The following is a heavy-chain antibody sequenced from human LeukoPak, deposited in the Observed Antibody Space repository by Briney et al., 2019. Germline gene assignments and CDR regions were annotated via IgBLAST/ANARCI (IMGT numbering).Heavy chain of an antibody. CDR3: AKGGSSSWDYFDY. CDR1: GFAFSSYS. Sequence: GSLRLSCAASGFAFSSYSMNWVRQAPGKGLEWVAFIRYDGNVIHYADSVKGRFTISRDNSKNTLFLQMNRLRGEDTAVYYCAKGGSSSWDYFDYWGQGTLVTVSS. CDR2: IRYDGNVI. J-gene: IGHJ4*02. V-gene: IGHV3-30*02. D-gene: IGHD6-13*01.